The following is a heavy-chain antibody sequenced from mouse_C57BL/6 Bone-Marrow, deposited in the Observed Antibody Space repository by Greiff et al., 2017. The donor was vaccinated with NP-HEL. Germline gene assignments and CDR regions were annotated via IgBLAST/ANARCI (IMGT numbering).Heavy chain of an antibody. D-gene: IGHD1-1*01. CDR3: TRYYYGTKSYWYFDV. CDR1: GFTFSDAW. V-gene: IGHV6-6*01. Sequence: EVQVVESGGGLVQPGGSMKLSCAASGFTFSDAWMDWVRQSPEKGLEWVAEIRNKANNHATYYAESVKGRFTISRDDSKSSVYLQMNSLRAEDTGIYYCTRYYYGTKSYWYFDVWGTGTTVTVSS. CDR2: IRNKANNHAT. J-gene: IGHJ1*03.